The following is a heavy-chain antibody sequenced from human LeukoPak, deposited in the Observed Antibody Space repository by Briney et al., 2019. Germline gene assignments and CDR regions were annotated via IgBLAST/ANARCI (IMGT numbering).Heavy chain of an antibody. V-gene: IGHV4-34*12. CDR1: GESLNYYY. CDR3: ASGAWAARLNS. CDR2: IFDGKTI. J-gene: IGHJ4*02. D-gene: IGHD4-23*01. Sequence: PSETLSLTCAVYGESLNYYYWSWIRQSPGKGMEWIGDIFDGKTINYNPSLKSRVTISAATSSQQFSLNLKSVTAADTAVYFCASGAWAARLNSWAQGALVIVSS.